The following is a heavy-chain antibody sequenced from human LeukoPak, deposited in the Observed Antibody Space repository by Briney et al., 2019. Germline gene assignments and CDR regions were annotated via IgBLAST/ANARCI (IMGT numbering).Heavy chain of an antibody. J-gene: IGHJ3*02. V-gene: IGHV4-39*01. CDR3: ARHKYSGSSGPYDGFDI. D-gene: IGHD1-26*01. Sequence: SETLSLTSTVSGGSISSSNSYWGWIRQPPGKGLDWIGTIYYSGSTYYNPSLKSRVTISVDTSKHQFSLKLSSVTAADTAVYYCARHKYSGSSGPYDGFDIWGQGTMVTVSS. CDR2: IYYSGST. CDR1: GGSISSSNSY.